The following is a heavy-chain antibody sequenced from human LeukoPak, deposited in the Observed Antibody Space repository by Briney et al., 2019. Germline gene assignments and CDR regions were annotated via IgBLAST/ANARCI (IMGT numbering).Heavy chain of an antibody. Sequence: ASVKVSCKASGYTFTTSFTTYYMHWVRQAPGQGLEWMGIINPSGGTTTYAQKFQGRVTMTRDTSTSTVYMEVSSLRSEDTAVYYCASPPEAFDYWGQGTLVTVSS. CDR1: GYTFTTSFTTYY. CDR2: INPSGGTT. V-gene: IGHV1-46*01. J-gene: IGHJ4*02. CDR3: ASPPEAFDY.